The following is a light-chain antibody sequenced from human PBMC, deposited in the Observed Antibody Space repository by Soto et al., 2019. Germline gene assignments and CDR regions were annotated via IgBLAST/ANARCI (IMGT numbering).Light chain of an antibody. J-gene: IGKJ3*01. CDR1: QSIRSH. CDR2: SAS. Sequence: DIQMTQSPSSLSASVGDRVSITCRASQSIRSHLNWYQQKAGKAPKVLIYSASSLQGGVPSRFSGSGSGTDFTLTIKSLPPEDFATYYCQQSFSSPLTFGPGTKVDIK. V-gene: IGKV1-39*01. CDR3: QQSFSSPLT.